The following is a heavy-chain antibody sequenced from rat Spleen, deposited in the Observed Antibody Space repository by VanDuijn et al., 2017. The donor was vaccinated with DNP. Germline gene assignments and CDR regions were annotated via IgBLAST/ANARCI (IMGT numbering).Heavy chain of an antibody. V-gene: IGHV5-22*01. CDR3: ARHVLPLRVWDY. Sequence: EVQLVESGGGSVQPGGSLKLSCAASGFSFSDYYMAWVRQGPTKGLEWVAYISYDGGGAYYGDSVKGRFTIFRDNAKSTLYLQMNSLRSEDMATYYCARHVLPLRVWDYWGQGVMVTVSS. D-gene: IGHD4-1*01. CDR2: ISYDGGGA. J-gene: IGHJ2*01. CDR1: GFSFSDYY.